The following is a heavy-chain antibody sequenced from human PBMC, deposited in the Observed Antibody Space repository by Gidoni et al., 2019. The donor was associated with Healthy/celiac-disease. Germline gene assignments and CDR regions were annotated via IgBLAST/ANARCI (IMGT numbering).Heavy chain of an antibody. CDR3: AGITGKTSRGYFDY. Sequence: EVQLLESGGGLVQPGGSLRPSRAPPGFTFSRYAMSWVRQAPGKGLEWVSAISGRGGSTYYADSVKGRFTISRDNSKNTLYLQMNSLRAEDTAVYYCAGITGKTSRGYFDYWGQGTLVTVSS. J-gene: IGHJ4*02. D-gene: IGHD1-20*01. CDR2: ISGRGGST. CDR1: GFTFSRYA. V-gene: IGHV3-23*01.